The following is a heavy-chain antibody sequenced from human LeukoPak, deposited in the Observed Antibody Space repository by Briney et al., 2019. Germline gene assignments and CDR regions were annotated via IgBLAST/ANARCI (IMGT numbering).Heavy chain of an antibody. CDR1: GGTFISYA. J-gene: IGHJ5*02. V-gene: IGHV1-69*05. CDR2: IIPIFGTA. CDR3: ARVLGWNYVEWFDP. Sequence: SVKVSCKASGGTFISYAISWVRQAPGQGLEWMGGIIPIFGTANYAQKFQGRVTITTDESTSTAYMELSSLRSEDTAVYYCARVLGWNYVEWFDPWGQGTLVTVSS. D-gene: IGHD1-7*01.